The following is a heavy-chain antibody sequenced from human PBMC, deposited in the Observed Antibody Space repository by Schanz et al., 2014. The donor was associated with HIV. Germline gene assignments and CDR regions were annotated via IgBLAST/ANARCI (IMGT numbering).Heavy chain of an antibody. D-gene: IGHD6-6*01. V-gene: IGHV3-7*01. CDR3: AKGGSSPDY. J-gene: IGHJ4*02. CDR2: TKEDGSEK. Sequence: DVQLVESGGGLVQPGGSLSLSCAASGFTFSSYWMSWVLEAPGKGLEWVANTKEDGSEKNYVDSVKGRFTISRDNAKNSLYLQMNSLRAEDTAIYYCAKGGSSPDYWGQGTLVTVSS. CDR1: GFTFSSYW.